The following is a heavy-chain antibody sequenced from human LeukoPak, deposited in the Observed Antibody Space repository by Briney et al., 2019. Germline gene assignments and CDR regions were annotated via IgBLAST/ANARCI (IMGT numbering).Heavy chain of an antibody. D-gene: IGHD3-9*01. V-gene: IGHV1-18*01. CDR2: ISAYNGNT. CDR3: ARWDYDILTGYTPTGY. CDR1: GYTFTSYG. J-gene: IGHJ4*02. Sequence: ASVKVSCKASGYTFTSYGISWVRQAPGQGLELIGRISAYNGNTNYAQKLQGRVTMTTDTSTSTAYMELRSLRSDDTAVYYCARWDYDILTGYTPTGYWGQGTLVTVSS.